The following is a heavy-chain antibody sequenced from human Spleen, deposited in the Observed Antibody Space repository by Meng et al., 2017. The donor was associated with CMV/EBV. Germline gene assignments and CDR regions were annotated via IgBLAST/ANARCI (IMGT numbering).Heavy chain of an antibody. CDR2: ISSSGTYI. V-gene: IGHV3-21*04. J-gene: IGHJ6*02. Sequence: GGSLRLSCAASGFTFSSYSMNWVRQAPGKGLEWVSSISSSGTYIYYADSVKGRFTISRDNAKNSLYLQMNSLRAEDTALYYCAKDITSGGSSYYYYYGMDVWGQGTTVTVSS. CDR1: GFTFSSYS. CDR3: AKDITSGGSSYYYYYGMDV. D-gene: IGHD3-16*01.